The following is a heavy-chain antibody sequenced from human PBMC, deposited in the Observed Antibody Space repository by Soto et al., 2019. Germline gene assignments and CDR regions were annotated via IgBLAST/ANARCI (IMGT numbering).Heavy chain of an antibody. CDR1: GYTFTSYD. V-gene: IGHV1-18*01. CDR2: MNPNNGNT. CDR3: ARSVENAFDI. J-gene: IGHJ3*02. Sequence: ASVKVSCKASGYTFTSYDINWVRQATGQGLEWMGWMNPNNGNTNYAQKLQGRVTMTTDTSTSTAYMELRSLRSDDTAVYYCARSVENAFDIWGQGTMVTVSS. D-gene: IGHD2-15*01.